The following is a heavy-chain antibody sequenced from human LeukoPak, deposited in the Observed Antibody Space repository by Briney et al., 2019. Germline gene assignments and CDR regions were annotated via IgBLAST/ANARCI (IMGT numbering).Heavy chain of an antibody. CDR2: INHSGST. Sequence: SETLSLTCTVSGGSIRSSSYYWGWIRQPPGKGLEWIGEINHSGSTNYNPSLKSRVTISVDTSKNQFSLKLSSVTAADTAVYYCARYGIDCSNGVCYCFDYWGQGTLVTVSS. CDR1: GGSIRSSSYY. J-gene: IGHJ4*02. D-gene: IGHD2-8*01. CDR3: ARYGIDCSNGVCYCFDY. V-gene: IGHV4-39*07.